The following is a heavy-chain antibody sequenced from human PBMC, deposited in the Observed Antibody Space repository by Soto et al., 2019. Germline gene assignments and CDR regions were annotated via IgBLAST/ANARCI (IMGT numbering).Heavy chain of an antibody. D-gene: IGHD6-19*01. CDR1: GLIFSDYH. V-gene: IGHV3-72*01. Sequence: EVQLVESGGGLVQPGGSLRLSCAASGLIFSDYHMDWVRQAPGKGLEWVGRIRRKANSYTTEYAASVKGRFTISRDDSKHSLYLQMNSLKSEDTAVYYCALLGGWSGGSSGMDVWGQGPTVTVSS. CDR2: IRRKANSYTT. CDR3: ALLGGWSGGSSGMDV. J-gene: IGHJ6*02.